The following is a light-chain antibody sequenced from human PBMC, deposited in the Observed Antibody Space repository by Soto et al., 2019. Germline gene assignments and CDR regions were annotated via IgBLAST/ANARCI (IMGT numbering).Light chain of an antibody. Sequence: QSVLTQPASVSGSPGQSITISCTGTSGDVGAYNYVSWYQQHPGKAPRLMIYDVSNRPSGASNRFSGSKSGNTASLTISGLQAEDEADSYCSSFTSTSSDVFGTWTKATVL. CDR2: DVS. J-gene: IGLJ1*01. CDR1: SGDVGAYNY. V-gene: IGLV2-14*01. CDR3: SSFTSTSSDV.